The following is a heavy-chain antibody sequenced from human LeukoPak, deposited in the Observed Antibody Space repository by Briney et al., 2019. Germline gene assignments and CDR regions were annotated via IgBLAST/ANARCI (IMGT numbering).Heavy chain of an antibody. Sequence: SETLSLTCTVSGGSISSYYWSWIRQPPGKGLEWIGYIYYSGSTNYNPSLKSRVTISVDTSKNQFSLKLSSVTAADTAVYCCARTMSGYYADYWGQGTLVTVSS. CDR1: GGSISSYY. J-gene: IGHJ4*02. V-gene: IGHV4-59*08. D-gene: IGHD3-3*01. CDR2: IYYSGST. CDR3: ARTMSGYYADY.